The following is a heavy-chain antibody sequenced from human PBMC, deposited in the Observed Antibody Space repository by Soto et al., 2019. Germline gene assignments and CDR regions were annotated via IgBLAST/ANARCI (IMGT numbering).Heavy chain of an antibody. Sequence: PSETLSLTCTVSGGSISSYYWSWIRQPPGKGLEWIGYIYYSGSTNYNPSLKSRVTISVDTSKNQFSLKLSSVTAADTAVYYCARGNTMVRGVIITSSYWFDPWGQGTLVTVS. CDR2: IYYSGST. CDR1: GGSISSYY. CDR3: ARGNTMVRGVIITSSYWFDP. J-gene: IGHJ5*02. V-gene: IGHV4-59*01. D-gene: IGHD3-10*01.